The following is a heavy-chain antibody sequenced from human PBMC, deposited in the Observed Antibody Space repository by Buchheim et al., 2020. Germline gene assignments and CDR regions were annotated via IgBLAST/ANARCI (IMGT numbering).Heavy chain of an antibody. CDR3: AKDPLTTRYCSGGSCYSAYSY. CDR2: ISCSGGST. Sequence: EVQLLESGGGLVQPGGSLRLSCAASGFTFSSYAMSWVRQAPGKGLEWVSGISCSGGSTYYADSVKGRFPISRDKSKNTVYLQMNSLRAEDTAVYYCAKDPLTTRYCSGGSCYSAYSYWGQGTL. V-gene: IGHV3-23*01. D-gene: IGHD2-15*01. J-gene: IGHJ4*02. CDR1: GFTFSSYA.